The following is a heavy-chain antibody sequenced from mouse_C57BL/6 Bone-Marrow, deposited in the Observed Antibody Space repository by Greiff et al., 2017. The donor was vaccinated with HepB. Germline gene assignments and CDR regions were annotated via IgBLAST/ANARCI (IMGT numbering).Heavy chain of an antibody. D-gene: IGHD4-1*01. V-gene: IGHV1-9*01. CDR1: GYTFTGYW. Sequence: VQRVESGAELMKPGASVKLSCKATGYTFTGYWIEWVKQRPGHGLEWIGEILPGRGSTNYNEKFKGKATFTADTSSNTAYMQLSSLNTEDSAIYYCARDWDGGYWYFDVWGTGTTVTVSS. CDR3: ARDWDGGYWYFDV. J-gene: IGHJ1*03. CDR2: ILPGRGST.